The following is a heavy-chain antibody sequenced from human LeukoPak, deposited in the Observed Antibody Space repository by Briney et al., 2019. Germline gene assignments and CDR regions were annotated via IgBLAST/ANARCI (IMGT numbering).Heavy chain of an antibody. D-gene: IGHD1-26*01. CDR2: ISSSSSTI. CDR3: AREGSDYWFDP. CDR1: GFTFSSYS. V-gene: IGHV3-48*01. Sequence: QPGGSLRLSCAASGFTFSSYSMNWVRQAPGKGLEWVSYISSSSSTIYYADSVKGRFTISRDNAKNSLYLQMNSLRAEDTAVYYCAREGSDYWFDPWGQGTLVTVSS. J-gene: IGHJ5*02.